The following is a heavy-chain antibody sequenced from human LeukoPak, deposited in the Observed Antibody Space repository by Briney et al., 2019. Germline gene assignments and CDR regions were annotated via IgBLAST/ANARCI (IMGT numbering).Heavy chain of an antibody. V-gene: IGHV1-18*01. J-gene: IGHJ4*02. CDR1: GYTFTSYG. CDR3: ARGYSSSWYDY. D-gene: IGHD6-13*01. CDR2: ISAYNGNT. Sequence: ASVKVSCKASGYTFTSYGISWVRQAPGQGLEWMGWISAYNGNTNYAQKLQGRVTMTTDTSTGTAYMELRSLRSDGTAVYYCARGYSSSWYDYWGQGTLVTVSS.